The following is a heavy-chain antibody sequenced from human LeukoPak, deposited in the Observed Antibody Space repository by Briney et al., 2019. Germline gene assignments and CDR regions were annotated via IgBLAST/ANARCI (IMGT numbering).Heavy chain of an antibody. J-gene: IGHJ4*02. Sequence: GSLRLSCEASGFTFRSYRMHRARQGPGKGLVWVARIKSDVSSTDYADSVKGRLTISRDNAKNKLYLQMNSLRAEDTGVYYCTTIRPDYWGQGTLVTVSS. V-gene: IGHV3-74*01. CDR2: IKSDVSST. CDR3: TTIRPDY. CDR1: GFTFRSYR. D-gene: IGHD5-12*01.